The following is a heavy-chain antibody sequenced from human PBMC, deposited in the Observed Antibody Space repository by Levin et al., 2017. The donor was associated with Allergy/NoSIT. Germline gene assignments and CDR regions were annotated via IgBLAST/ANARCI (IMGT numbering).Heavy chain of an antibody. J-gene: IGHJ4*02. D-gene: IGHD3-3*02. CDR2: IKSDGRGT. CDR1: GFIFTGNW. Sequence: ASVKVSCAASGFIFTGNWMHWVRQTPGKGLMWVARIKSDGRGTDYADSVKGRFTISRDNAGNTPYLQMSSLRAEDTAVYYCARDFFYSISDWGQGTLVTVSS. CDR3: ARDFFYSISD. V-gene: IGHV3-74*01.